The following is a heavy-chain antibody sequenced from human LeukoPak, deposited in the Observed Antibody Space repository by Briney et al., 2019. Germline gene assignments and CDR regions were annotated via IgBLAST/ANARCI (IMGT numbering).Heavy chain of an antibody. CDR1: GGSISSSSYY. CDR2: IYYSGST. Sequence: PSETLSLTCTVSGGSISSSSYYWGWIRQPPGKGLEWIGSIYYSGSTYYNPSLKSRVTISVDTSKNQFSLKLSSVTAADTAVYYCARHGYCSGGSCPYYWGQGTLVTVS. D-gene: IGHD2-15*01. J-gene: IGHJ4*02. CDR3: ARHGYCSGGSCPYY. V-gene: IGHV4-39*01.